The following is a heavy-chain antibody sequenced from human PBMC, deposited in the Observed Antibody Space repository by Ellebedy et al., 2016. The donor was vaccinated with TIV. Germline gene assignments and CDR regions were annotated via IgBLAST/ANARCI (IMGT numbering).Heavy chain of an antibody. CDR2: IHPNSGDT. Sequence: ASVKVSCKASGYTFTGYYMHWVRQAPGQGLEWMGWIHPNSGDTNYVQEFQGRVTMTRDTSISTVYMELSRLRSDDTAVYYCARGQPGILVPGSLGVFDHWGQGILVTVSS. V-gene: IGHV1-2*02. J-gene: IGHJ4*02. D-gene: IGHD6-19*01. CDR3: ARGQPGILVPGSLGVFDH. CDR1: GYTFTGYY.